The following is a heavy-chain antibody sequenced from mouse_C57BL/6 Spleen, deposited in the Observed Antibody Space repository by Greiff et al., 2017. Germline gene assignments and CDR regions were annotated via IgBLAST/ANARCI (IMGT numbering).Heavy chain of an antibody. V-gene: IGHV5-9-1*02. Sequence: EVMLVESGEGLVKPGGSLKLSCAASGFTFSSYSMSWVRQTPENRLEWVAYISSGGDYIYYADTVKGRFTFARDNARNTLYLQISSLKSEDTDMYYCTRLRCILYRDDWGQGTSVTVSS. CDR1: GFTFSSYS. CDR2: ISSGGDYI. J-gene: IGHJ4*01. CDR3: TRLRCILYRDD. D-gene: IGHD1-1*01.